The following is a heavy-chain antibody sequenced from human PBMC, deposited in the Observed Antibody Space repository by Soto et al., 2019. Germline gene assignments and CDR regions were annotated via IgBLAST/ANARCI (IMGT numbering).Heavy chain of an antibody. CDR2: IYYSGST. CDR1: GGSISSYY. V-gene: IGHV4-59*01. CDR3: ARAGRDCSSTSFYVIWGLGSDAFDI. Sequence: SETLSLTCTVSGGSISSYYWSWIRQPPGKGLEWIGYIYYSGSTNYNPSLKSRVTISVDTSKNQFSLKLSSVTAADTAVYYCARAGRDCSSTSFYVIWGLGSDAFDIWGQGTMVTVSS. D-gene: IGHD2-2*01. J-gene: IGHJ3*02.